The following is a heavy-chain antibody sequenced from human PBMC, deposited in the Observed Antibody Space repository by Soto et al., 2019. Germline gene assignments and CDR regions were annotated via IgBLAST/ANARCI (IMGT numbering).Heavy chain of an antibody. D-gene: IGHD6-19*01. CDR3: TTGSSGWSQGGFDP. Sequence: EVQLVESGGGLVKPGGSLRLSCAASGFTFTNAWMSWVRQAPGKGLEWVGRIKSKTDGGTTDYAAPVKGRFTISREDSKNTLYLQMNSLKTEDTAGYYCTTGSSGWSQGGFDPWGQGTLVTVSS. CDR2: IKSKTDGGTT. J-gene: IGHJ5*02. CDR1: GFTFTNAW. V-gene: IGHV3-15*01.